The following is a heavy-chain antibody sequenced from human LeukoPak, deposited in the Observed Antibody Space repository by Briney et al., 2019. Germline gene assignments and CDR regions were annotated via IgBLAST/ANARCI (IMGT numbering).Heavy chain of an antibody. CDR1: GYTFTGYY. CDR3: AREQKTSVVGPIYWFDP. Sequence: ASAKVSCKASGYTFTGYYMHWVRQAPGQGLEWMGWINPNSGGTNYAQKFQGRVTMTRDTSISTAYVELSRLRSDDTAVYYCAREQKTSVVGPIYWFDPWGQGTLVTVSS. CDR2: INPNSGGT. D-gene: IGHD2-15*01. J-gene: IGHJ5*02. V-gene: IGHV1-2*02.